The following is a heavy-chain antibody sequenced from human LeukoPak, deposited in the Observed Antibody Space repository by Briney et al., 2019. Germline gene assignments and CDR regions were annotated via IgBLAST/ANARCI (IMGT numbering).Heavy chain of an antibody. J-gene: IGHJ4*02. D-gene: IGHD3-9*01. CDR1: GVSISSYY. CDR3: ARWVDLTVY. V-gene: IGHV4-39*01. CDR2: FDHTGTT. Sequence: PSETLSLTCTVSGVSISSYYWGWIRQPPGKGLEWIGSFDHTGTTYYNPSLKSRVTTSVDTSKNQFSLRLSSVTAADTAVYYCARWVDLTVYWGQGTLVTVSS.